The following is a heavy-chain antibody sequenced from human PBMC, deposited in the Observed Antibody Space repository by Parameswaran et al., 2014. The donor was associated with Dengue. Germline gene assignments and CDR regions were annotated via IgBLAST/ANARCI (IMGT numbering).Heavy chain of an antibody. CDR3: AYPQWLLTFGMDV. D-gene: IGHD3-22*01. Sequence: VRQAPGKGLECVSVIYGGGTTYYADSVKGRFTISRDNSKNTLFLEMNSLRAEDTAVYYCAYPQWLLTFGMDVWGQGTTVTVSS. CDR2: IYGGGTT. J-gene: IGHJ6*02. V-gene: IGHV3-53*01.